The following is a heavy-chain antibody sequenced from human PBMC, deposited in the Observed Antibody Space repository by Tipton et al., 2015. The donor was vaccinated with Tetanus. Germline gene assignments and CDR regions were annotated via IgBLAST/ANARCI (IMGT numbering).Heavy chain of an antibody. CDR2: ISHTGTTT. Sequence: SLRLSCAASGFTFSAYYMSRIRLAPGKGLEWISYISHTGTTTYYSASVMGRFTVSRDNTKNSLYLEINSLRAEDTAVYYCARSESRIAPRIPWGMDIWGQGTTVTVSS. CDR1: GFTFSAYY. CDR3: ARSESRIAPRIPWGMDI. V-gene: IGHV3-11*01. J-gene: IGHJ6*02. D-gene: IGHD6-6*01.